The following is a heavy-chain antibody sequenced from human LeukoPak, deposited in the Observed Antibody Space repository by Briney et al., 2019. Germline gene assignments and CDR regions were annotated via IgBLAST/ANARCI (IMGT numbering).Heavy chain of an antibody. D-gene: IGHD5-18*01. Sequence: SETLSLTCIVSGGSIRNYYWNWIRQSPGKGLGWIGFIHCSGSTYYRPTLKSRVTMSVDTSKNQFSLKLTSVTAADTAVYYCARGGDSSGYLNHYYYGMDVWGQGTTVTVSS. J-gene: IGHJ6*02. V-gene: IGHV4-59*01. CDR1: GGSIRNYY. CDR3: ARGGDSSGYLNHYYYGMDV. CDR2: IHCSGST.